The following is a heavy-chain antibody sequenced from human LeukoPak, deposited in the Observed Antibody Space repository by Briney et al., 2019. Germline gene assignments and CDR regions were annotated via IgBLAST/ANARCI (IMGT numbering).Heavy chain of an antibody. CDR2: IYTSGRT. V-gene: IGHV4-4*07. J-gene: IGHJ4*02. Sequence: KTSETLSLTCTVSGGSISSYYWSWIRQPAGKGLEWIGRIYTSGRTNYNTSLKSRVTMSVDTSKNQFSLKLSSVTAADTAVYYCATSKSSSGWHWDYWGQGTLVTVSS. CDR3: ATSKSSSGWHWDY. CDR1: GGSISSYY. D-gene: IGHD6-19*01.